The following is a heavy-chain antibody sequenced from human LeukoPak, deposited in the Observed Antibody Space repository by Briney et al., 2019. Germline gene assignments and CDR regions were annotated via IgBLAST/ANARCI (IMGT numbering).Heavy chain of an antibody. CDR3: AREGWIYCTNGVCYQKSWFDP. D-gene: IGHD2-8*01. CDR1: GYTFTAYY. CDR2: INPNSGGT. J-gene: IGHJ5*02. Sequence: ASVKVSCKASGYTFTAYYMHWVRQAPGQGLEWMGWINPNSGGTNYAQKFQGRVTMTRDTSNNTAYMELSRLRSDDTAVYYCAREGWIYCTNGVCYQKSWFDPWGQGTLVTVSS. V-gene: IGHV1-2*02.